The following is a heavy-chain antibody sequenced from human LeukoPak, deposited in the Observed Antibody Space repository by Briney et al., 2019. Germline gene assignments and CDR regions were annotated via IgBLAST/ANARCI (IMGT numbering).Heavy chain of an antibody. J-gene: IGHJ5*02. CDR3: ARVNQLLFKWFDP. CDR2: IIPIFGTA. D-gene: IGHD2-2*01. V-gene: IGHV1-69*05. CDR1: GGTFSSYA. Sequence: GASVKVSCKASGGTFSSYAISWVRHAPGQGLEWMGRIIPIFGTANYAQKFQGRVTITTDESTSTAYMELSSLRSEDTVVYYFARVNQLLFKWFDPWGQGTLVTVSS.